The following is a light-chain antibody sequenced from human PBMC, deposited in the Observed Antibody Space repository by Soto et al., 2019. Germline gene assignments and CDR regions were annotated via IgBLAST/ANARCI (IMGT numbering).Light chain of an antibody. CDR1: QSLLHSDVKTY. CDR3: MQSIHLPLT. Sequence: DVVMTQTPLSLSVTPGQPASISCKSSQSLLHSDVKTYLYWYLQKPVQPPQPFIYELSNRFSGVADWFSDSESWTDFTLKISRVEAEDVGVYYSMQSIHLPLTFGGGTKVEIK. J-gene: IGKJ4*01. CDR2: ELS. V-gene: IGKV2D-29*01.